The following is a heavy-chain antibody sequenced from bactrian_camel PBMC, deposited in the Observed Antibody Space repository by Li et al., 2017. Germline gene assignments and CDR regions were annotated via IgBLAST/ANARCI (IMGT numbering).Heavy chain of an antibody. V-gene: IGHV3S53*01. Sequence: VQLVESGGGSVQAGGSLRLSCVASGPLPCTHGWSWYRQGERVAGIDNDGRITVADSLQGRFTISRDNVKNVLYLQMNALKPEDSGMYYCAAVFGSTRGLNNGYCYGAPDDDFYWGQGTQVTVS. D-gene: IGHD1*01. CDR2: IDNDGRI. J-gene: IGHJ4*01. CDR3: AAVFGSTRGLNNGYCYGAPDDDFY. CDR1: GPLPCTHG.